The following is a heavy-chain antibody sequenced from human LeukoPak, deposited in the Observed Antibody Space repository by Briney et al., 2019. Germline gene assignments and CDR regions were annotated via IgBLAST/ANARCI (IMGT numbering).Heavy chain of an antibody. D-gene: IGHD3-22*01. CDR2: INRDGRYT. J-gene: IGHJ3*02. CDR3: ARDSSYSTAI. CDR1: GFTFSIYW. V-gene: IGHV3-74*01. Sequence: GWSLSLYCAASGFTFSIYWMHWVRQATGTALMSVSHINRDGRYTTYADSVKGRFTISRDNAKNTLYLQMNSLRAEDTAVYYCARDSSYSTAIWGQGTMVTVSS.